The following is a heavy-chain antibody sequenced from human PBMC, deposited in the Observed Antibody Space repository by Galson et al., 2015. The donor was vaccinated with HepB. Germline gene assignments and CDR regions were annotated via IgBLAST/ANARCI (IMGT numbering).Heavy chain of an antibody. J-gene: IGHJ6*03. Sequence: SVKVSCKASGYTFTSYGISWVRQAPGQGLEWMGWISAYNGNTNYAQKLQGRVTMTTDTSTSTAYMELRSLRSDDTAVYYCARVLFYDILTGYYDGYYMDVWGKGTTVTVSS. CDR3: ARVLFYDILTGYYDGYYMDV. CDR1: GYTFTSYG. V-gene: IGHV1-18*01. D-gene: IGHD3-9*01. CDR2: ISAYNGNT.